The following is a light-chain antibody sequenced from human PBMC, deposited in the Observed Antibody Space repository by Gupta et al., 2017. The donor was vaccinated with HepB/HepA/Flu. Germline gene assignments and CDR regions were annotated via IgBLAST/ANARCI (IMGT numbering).Light chain of an antibody. CDR1: ALPNQY. Sequence: SYGLTQPPSVSVSPGQTARITCSGDALPNQYAYWYQQKPGQAPVLVIYKDSERPSEITERFSGSSSGTTVTLTISAVQAEDEADYSWQSEATTKTLGVFGDGTTITVL. V-gene: IGLV3-25*03. J-gene: IGLJ3*02. CDR3: QSEATTKTLGV. CDR2: KDS.